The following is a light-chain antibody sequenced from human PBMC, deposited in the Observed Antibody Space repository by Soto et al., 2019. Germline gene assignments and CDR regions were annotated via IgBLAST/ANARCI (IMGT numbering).Light chain of an antibody. V-gene: IGKV2D-29*01. Sequence: DIVMTQTPLSLSVTPGQPASISCKSSQTLLHSNGKTYLYWYLQKPGQPPQLLIHGVSNRFSGVAERFSGSGSEIDFTLKISRVEAEDVGVYYCMQSLNRPLTFGGGTKVEIK. CDR3: MQSLNRPLT. CDR1: QTLLHSNGKTY. J-gene: IGKJ4*01. CDR2: GVS.